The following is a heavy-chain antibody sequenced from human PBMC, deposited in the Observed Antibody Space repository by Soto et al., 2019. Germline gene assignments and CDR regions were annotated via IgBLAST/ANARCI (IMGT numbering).Heavy chain of an antibody. Sequence: EVQLLESGGGLVQPGGSLRLSCAASGFTFNNYAMRWVRQAPGKGLEWVSTVIGSGATTYYADSVKGRFTVSRDNSKNPVYLQMNSLRAEDTAVYYCAKAGGEYSSSREYYFDYWGQGALVTVSS. CDR3: AKAGGEYSSSREYYFDY. V-gene: IGHV3-23*01. CDR1: GFTFNNYA. J-gene: IGHJ4*02. D-gene: IGHD6-6*01. CDR2: VIGSGATT.